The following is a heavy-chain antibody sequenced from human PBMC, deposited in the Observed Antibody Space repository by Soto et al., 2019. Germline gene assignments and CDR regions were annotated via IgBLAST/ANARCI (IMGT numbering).Heavy chain of an antibody. CDR3: ARDSRIAVAGTGWFDP. J-gene: IGHJ5*02. Sequence: VASVKVSCKASGYTFTSYGISWVRQAPGQGLEWMGWISAYNGNTNYAQKLQGRVTMTTDTSTSTAYMELRSLRSDDTAVYYCARDSRIAVAGTGWFDPWGQGTLVTVSS. V-gene: IGHV1-18*04. CDR1: GYTFTSYG. D-gene: IGHD6-19*01. CDR2: ISAYNGNT.